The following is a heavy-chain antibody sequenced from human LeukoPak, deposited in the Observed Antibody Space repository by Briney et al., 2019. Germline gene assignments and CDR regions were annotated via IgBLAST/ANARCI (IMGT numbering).Heavy chain of an antibody. CDR2: INPNSGGT. V-gene: IGHV1-2*06. CDR1: GYTFTGYY. D-gene: IGHD2-15*01. Sequence: GASVKVSCKASGYTFTGYYMHWVRQAPGQGLEWMGRINPNSGGTNCAQKFQGRVTMTRDKSISTAYMELSRLRSDDTAVYYCARESCSGGSCYFGYWGQGTLVTVSS. J-gene: IGHJ4*02. CDR3: ARESCSGGSCYFGY.